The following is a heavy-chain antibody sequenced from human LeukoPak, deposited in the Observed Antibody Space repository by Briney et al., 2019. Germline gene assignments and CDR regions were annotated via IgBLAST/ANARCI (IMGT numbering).Heavy chain of an antibody. CDR1: GGSISSYY. Sequence: SETLFLTCTVSGGSISSYYWSWIRQPPGKGLEWIGCIHDSGSTNYNPSLKSRGTISVDRSKNQFSLMLSSVTAADTAVYYCARGFDSRFFDYWGQGTLVTVSS. D-gene: IGHD3-22*01. CDR2: IHDSGST. J-gene: IGHJ4*02. V-gene: IGHV4-59*12. CDR3: ARGFDSRFFDY.